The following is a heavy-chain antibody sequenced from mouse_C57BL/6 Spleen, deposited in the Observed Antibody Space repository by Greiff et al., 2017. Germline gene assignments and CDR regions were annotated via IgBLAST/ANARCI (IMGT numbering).Heavy chain of an antibody. Sequence: QVQLQQSGPELVKPGASVKISCKASGYAFSSSWMNWVKQRPGKGLEWIGRIYPGDGDTNYNGKFKGKATLTADKSSSTAYMQLSSLTSEDSAVXFCARPLYSNYETWFAYWGQGTLVTVSA. CDR3: ARPLYSNYETWFAY. CDR2: IYPGDGDT. J-gene: IGHJ3*01. D-gene: IGHD2-5*01. CDR1: GYAFSSSW. V-gene: IGHV1-82*01.